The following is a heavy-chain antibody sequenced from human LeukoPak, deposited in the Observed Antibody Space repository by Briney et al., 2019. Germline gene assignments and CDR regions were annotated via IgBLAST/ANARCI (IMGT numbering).Heavy chain of an antibody. J-gene: IGHJ4*02. CDR2: ISGSGGST. Sequence: PGGSLRLSCAASGFTFSSYAMSWVRQAPGKGLEWVSAISGSGGSTYYADSVKGRFTISRDNSKNTLYLQMNSLRAEDTAVYYRAKRPGYDSSGYRDYWGQGTLVTVSS. CDR1: GFTFSSYA. V-gene: IGHV3-23*01. D-gene: IGHD3-22*01. CDR3: AKRPGYDSSGYRDY.